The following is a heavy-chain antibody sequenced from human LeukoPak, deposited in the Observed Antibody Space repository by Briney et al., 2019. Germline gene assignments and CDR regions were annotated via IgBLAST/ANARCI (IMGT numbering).Heavy chain of an antibody. CDR2: ISGYNANT. J-gene: IGHJ6*02. V-gene: IGHV1-18*01. Sequence: ASVKVSCKASGYTFSSYGISWVRQAPGQGLEWMGWISGYNANTKYAQKLQGRVTMTTDTSTSTVLMELRSLRADDTAVYYCARDRPYYGMDVWGQGTTVTVSS. CDR3: ARDRPYYGMDV. CDR1: GYTFSSYG.